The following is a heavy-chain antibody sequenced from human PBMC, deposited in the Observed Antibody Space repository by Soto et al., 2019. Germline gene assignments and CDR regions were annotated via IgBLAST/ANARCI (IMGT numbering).Heavy chain of an antibody. CDR1: GFTFSSYG. Sequence: GGSLRLSCAASGFTFSSYGMHWVRQAPGKGLEWVAVISYDGSNKYYADSVKGRFTISRDNSKNTLYLQMNSLRAEDTAVYYCAKDARIVPDPYFGYWGQGTLVTVSS. D-gene: IGHD1-26*01. J-gene: IGHJ4*02. CDR2: ISYDGSNK. CDR3: AKDARIVPDPYFGY. V-gene: IGHV3-30*18.